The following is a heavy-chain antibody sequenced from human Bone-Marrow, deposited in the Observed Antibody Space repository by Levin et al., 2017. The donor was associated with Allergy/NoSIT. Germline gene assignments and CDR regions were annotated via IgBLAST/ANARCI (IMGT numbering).Heavy chain of an antibody. D-gene: IGHD2-21*02. CDR2: IRSKANSYAT. CDR3: TSTCPGDCYFSDY. CDR1: GFTFSGSA. Sequence: GGSLRLSCAASGFTFSGSAMHWVRQASGKGLEWVGRIRSKANSYATAYAASVKGRFTISRDDSKNTAYLQMNSLKTEDTAVYYCTSTCPGDCYFSDYWGQGTLVTVSS. V-gene: IGHV3-73*01. J-gene: IGHJ4*02.